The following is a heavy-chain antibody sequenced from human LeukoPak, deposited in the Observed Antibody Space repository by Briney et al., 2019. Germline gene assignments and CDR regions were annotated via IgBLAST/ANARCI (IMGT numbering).Heavy chain of an antibody. CDR2: IYYSGST. CDR1: SGSISSSIYY. V-gene: IGHV4-39*07. J-gene: IGHJ6*03. Sequence: SETLSLTCTVSSGSISSSIYYWGWIRQPPGKELEWIGSIYYSGSTYYNPSLKSRVTISVDTSKNQFSLKLSSVTAADTAVYYCAREHYYYYYVDVWGKGTTVTVSS. CDR3: AREHYYYYYVDV.